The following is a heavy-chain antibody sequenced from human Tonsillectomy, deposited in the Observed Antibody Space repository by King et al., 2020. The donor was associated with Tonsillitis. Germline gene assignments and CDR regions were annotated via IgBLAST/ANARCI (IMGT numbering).Heavy chain of an antibody. CDR3: AKDTLQYYYYYGMDV. Sequence: QLVQSGGGLVQPGRSLRLSCAASGFTFDDYAMHWVRQAPGKGLEWVSGISWNSGSIGYADSVKGRFTISRDNAKNSLYLQMNSLRAEDTALYYCAKDTLQYYYYYGMDVWGQGTTVTVSS. D-gene: IGHD4-11*01. CDR1: GFTFDDYA. J-gene: IGHJ6*02. V-gene: IGHV3-9*01. CDR2: ISWNSGSI.